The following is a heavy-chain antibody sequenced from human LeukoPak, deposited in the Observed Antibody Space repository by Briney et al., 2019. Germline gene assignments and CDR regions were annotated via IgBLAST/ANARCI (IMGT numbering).Heavy chain of an antibody. J-gene: IGHJ4*02. CDR2: INPNSGGT. V-gene: IGHV1-2*04. CDR1: GYTFTGYY. CDR3: ARGGWYSGYVGVDY. D-gene: IGHD5-12*01. Sequence: GASVKVSCKASGYTFTGYYMHWVRQAPGQGLEWMGWINPNSGGTNYAQKFQGWVTMTRDTSISTAYMELSRLRPDDTAVYYCARGGWYSGYVGVDYWGQGTLVTVSS.